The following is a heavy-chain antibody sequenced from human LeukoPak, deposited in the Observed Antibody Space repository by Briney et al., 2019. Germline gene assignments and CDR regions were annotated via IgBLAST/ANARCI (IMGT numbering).Heavy chain of an antibody. V-gene: IGHV1-2*02. CDR2: INPNSGGT. CDR1: GYTFTGYY. J-gene: IGHJ4*02. Sequence: ASVKVSCKASGYTFTGYYMHWVRQAPGQGLEWMGWINPNSGGTNYAQRFQGRVTMTRDTSISTAYMELSRLRSDDTAVYYCARATPLVGAGGFDYWGQGTLVTVSS. CDR3: ARATPLVGAGGFDY. D-gene: IGHD1-26*01.